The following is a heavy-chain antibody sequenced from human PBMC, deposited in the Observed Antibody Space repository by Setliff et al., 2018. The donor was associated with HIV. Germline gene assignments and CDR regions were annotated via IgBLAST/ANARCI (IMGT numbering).Heavy chain of an antibody. Sequence: PSETLSLTCAVSGYAISSGYYWGWIRQPPGKGLDWIGNIFFTGTIEYNASLSSRVTIPVDRSKNQISLTLTSVTAADTAIYYCARFSATTGWPPSYFDSWGQGALVTVSS. V-gene: IGHV4-38-2*01. CDR1: GYAISSGYY. CDR3: ARFSATTGWPPSYFDS. J-gene: IGHJ4*02. CDR2: IFFTGTI. D-gene: IGHD6-19*01.